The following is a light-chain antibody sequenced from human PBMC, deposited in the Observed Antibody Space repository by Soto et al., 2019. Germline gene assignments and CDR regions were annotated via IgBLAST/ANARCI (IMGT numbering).Light chain of an antibody. Sequence: QSALTQPTSVSVSPGQSITISCTGNHNDIGTYDYVSWYQQHPGRAPRLLIYGVTTRPSGISDRFSASKSGLTASLTISGLQPEDEADYYCSSFTSNRIYVFGPGTKVTV. CDR1: HNDIGTYDY. CDR2: GVT. CDR3: SSFTSNRIYV. J-gene: IGLJ1*01. V-gene: IGLV2-14*03.